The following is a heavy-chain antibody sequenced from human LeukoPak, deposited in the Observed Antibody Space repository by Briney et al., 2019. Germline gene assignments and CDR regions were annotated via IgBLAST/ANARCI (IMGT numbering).Heavy chain of an antibody. V-gene: IGHV3-21*01. Sequence: GGSLRLSCEASGFTFSTYTMSWVRQAPGKGLEWVSSISSSSSFIFYADSMKGRFTISRDNAKNSLYLQMHSLRAEDTAVCYCARDSSGYGGCFDYWGQGTLVTVSS. CDR1: GFTFSTYT. CDR3: ARDSSGYGGCFDY. J-gene: IGHJ4*02. CDR2: ISSSSSFI. D-gene: IGHD5-12*01.